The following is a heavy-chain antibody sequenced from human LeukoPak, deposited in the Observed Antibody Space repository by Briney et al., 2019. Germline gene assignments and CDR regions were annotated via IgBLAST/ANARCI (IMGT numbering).Heavy chain of an antibody. CDR2: INWSGGNT. J-gene: IGHJ6*02. D-gene: IGHD1-26*01. CDR1: GFTFDDYG. Sequence: PGGSLRLSCAASGFTFDDYGMSWVRQVPGKGLEWVSGINWSGGNTGYAESVKGRFTISRANAKNSLYLQMNSLRAEDTAFYYYARVSRRGFYSCGLDVWGQGTTVTVSS. V-gene: IGHV3-20*04. CDR3: ARVSRRGFYSCGLDV.